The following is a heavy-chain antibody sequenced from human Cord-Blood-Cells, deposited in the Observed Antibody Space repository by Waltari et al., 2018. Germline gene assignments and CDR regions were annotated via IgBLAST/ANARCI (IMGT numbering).Heavy chain of an antibody. J-gene: IGHJ3*02. CDR2: IYYSVST. V-gene: IGHV4-39*02. CDR3: ARDSLWFGEWAFDI. D-gene: IGHD3-10*01. CDR1: VGSISSSSYY. Sequence: QLQLQESGPGLVKPSETLSLTCTVSVGSISSSSYYWGWIRQPPGKGLEWSGSIYYSVSTYYNPSRKSRVTISVDTSKNQFSLKLSYVTAADTAVYYCARDSLWFGEWAFDIWGQGTMVTVSS.